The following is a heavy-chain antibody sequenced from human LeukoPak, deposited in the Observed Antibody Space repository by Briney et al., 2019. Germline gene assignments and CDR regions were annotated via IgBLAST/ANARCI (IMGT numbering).Heavy chain of an antibody. Sequence: PGGSLRLSCAASGFTFNNYNMNWVRQAPGKGLEWVSSIGDSSTYTYYADSVKGRFTISRDNARNSLYLQMNSLRAEDTAVYYCARGLYDSTGSYFDYWGQGTLVTVSS. J-gene: IGHJ4*02. CDR1: GFTFNNYN. CDR2: IGDSSTYT. V-gene: IGHV3-21*04. D-gene: IGHD3-22*01. CDR3: ARGLYDSTGSYFDY.